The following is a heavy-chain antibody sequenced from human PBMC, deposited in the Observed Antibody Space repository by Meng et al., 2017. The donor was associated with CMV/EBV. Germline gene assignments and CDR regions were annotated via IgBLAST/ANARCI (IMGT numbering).Heavy chain of an antibody. V-gene: IGHV3-23*01. J-gene: IGHJ4*02. Sequence: LSCAASGFTFSSYAMSGVRQAPGKGLEWVASISGAGINTYYADFVKGRFTISRDNSQDTLYLQLNSLGADDTALYYCAKDQRIWGVGGQGTLVTVSS. CDR2: ISGAGINT. CDR3: AKDQRIWGV. D-gene: IGHD3-10*01. CDR1: GFTFSSYA.